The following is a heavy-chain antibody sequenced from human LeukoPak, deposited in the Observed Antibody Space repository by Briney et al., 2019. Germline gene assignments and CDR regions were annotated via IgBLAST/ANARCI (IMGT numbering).Heavy chain of an antibody. J-gene: IGHJ4*02. CDR3: ASDPNLGGDWSYFDY. CDR1: GFTFSNYW. V-gene: IGHV3-7*03. CDR2: IKLDGSER. D-gene: IGHD2-21*02. Sequence: GGSLRPSCAASGFTFSNYWMNWVRQAPGKGLEWVASIKLDGSERYYVDSVKGRFTISRDNAKNSLLLQMNSLRAEDTAVYFCASDPNLGGDWSYFDYWGQGTLVTVSS.